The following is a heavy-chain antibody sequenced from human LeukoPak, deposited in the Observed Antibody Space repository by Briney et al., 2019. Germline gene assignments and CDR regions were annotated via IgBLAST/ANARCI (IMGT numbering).Heavy chain of an antibody. CDR1: GGSVSSGSYY. CDR3: AREVVTRDHNYGLDV. Sequence: PSQTLSLTCTVSGGSVSSGSYYWSWIRQPPGRGLEWIAYIHYSGSAAYNPSLKSRVTISRDMSTNQFSLKMTSVTAADTAVYYCAREVVTRDHNYGLDVWGQGTTVTVSS. J-gene: IGHJ6*02. V-gene: IGHV4-61*01. D-gene: IGHD2-21*02. CDR2: IHYSGSA.